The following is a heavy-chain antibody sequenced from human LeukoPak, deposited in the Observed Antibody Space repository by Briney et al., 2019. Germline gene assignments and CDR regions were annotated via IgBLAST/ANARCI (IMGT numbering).Heavy chain of an antibody. CDR3: ARDVSRSWYDWFDP. Sequence: GGSLRFSCAASGFTFSSYAMSWLRQAPGKGLEWVSAISGSGTIYYADSVKGRFTISRDNAKNSLYLQMNSLRAEDTAVYYCARDVSRSWYDWFDPCGQGTLVTVSS. V-gene: IGHV3-69-1*01. D-gene: IGHD6-13*01. CDR2: ISGSGTI. CDR1: GFTFSSYA. J-gene: IGHJ5*02.